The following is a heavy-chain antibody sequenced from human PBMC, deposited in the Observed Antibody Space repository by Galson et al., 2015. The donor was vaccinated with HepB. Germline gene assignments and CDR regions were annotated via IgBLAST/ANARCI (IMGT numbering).Heavy chain of an antibody. D-gene: IGHD5-12*01. Sequence: SETLSLTCTVSGGSISSSSYYWGWIRQPPGKGLEWIGSIYYSGSTYYNPSLKSRVTISVDTSKNQFSLKLSSVTAADTAVYYCARRGYSGYDDGPLYYFDYWGQGTLVTVSS. CDR3: ARRGYSGYDDGPLYYFDY. V-gene: IGHV4-39*01. CDR1: GGSISSSSYY. J-gene: IGHJ4*02. CDR2: IYYSGST.